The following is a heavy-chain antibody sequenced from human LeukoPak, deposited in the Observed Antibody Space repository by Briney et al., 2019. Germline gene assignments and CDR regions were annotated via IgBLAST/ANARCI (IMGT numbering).Heavy chain of an antibody. CDR3: ARARLLGINYYYGMDV. Sequence: GGSLRLSCAASGFTFSSYAMYWVRQAPGKGLEWVAVISYDGSNKYYADSVKGRFTISRDNSKNTLYLQMNSLRAEDTAVYYCARARLLGINYYYGMDVWGKGTTVTVSS. J-gene: IGHJ6*04. CDR1: GFTFSSYA. CDR2: ISYDGSNK. D-gene: IGHD3-16*01. V-gene: IGHV3-30*04.